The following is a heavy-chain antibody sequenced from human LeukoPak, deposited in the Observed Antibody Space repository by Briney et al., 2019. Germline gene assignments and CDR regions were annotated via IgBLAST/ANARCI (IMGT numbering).Heavy chain of an antibody. V-gene: IGHV1-2*04. CDR1: GFSFSYFITGYY. D-gene: IGHD2-15*01. J-gene: IGHJ4*02. CDR3: ARYVSGGRLYPDY. CDR2: INTHSGST. Sequence: GASVKVSFTASGFSFSYFITGYYMHWARQAPGQGLEWLGWINTHSGSTDYAQKFQGWVTMTRDTSINTAYLQLIRLRSDDTAVYYGARYVSGGRLYPDYWGQGTLVTVSS.